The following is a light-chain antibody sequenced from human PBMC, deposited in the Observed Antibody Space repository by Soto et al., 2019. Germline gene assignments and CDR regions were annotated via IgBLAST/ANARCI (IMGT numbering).Light chain of an antibody. CDR2: SNS. J-gene: IGLJ7*01. V-gene: IGLV1-44*01. Sequence: QSVLTQPPSASGTPGQRVIISCSGSSSNIGSNTVNWYQQLPGAAPKLLIYSNSHRPSGVPDRFSGSKSVTSASLAISGLQSDDEADYYCAAWDDSLNAAVFGGGTQLTVL. CDR1: SSNIGSNT. CDR3: AAWDDSLNAAV.